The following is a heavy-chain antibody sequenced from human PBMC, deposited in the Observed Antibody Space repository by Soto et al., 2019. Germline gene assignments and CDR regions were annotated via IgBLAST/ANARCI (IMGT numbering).Heavy chain of an antibody. Sequence: QVQLQESGPGLVKPSGTLSLTCAVSGYSIATNHWWSWVRQSPGKGLEWIGDIHHTGSINYNPALKSRVTISPDKSKNEFSLIVTSVTAADTAVYYCARNPSSHWYVFDFWGQGTLVTVSS. CDR3: ARNPSSHWYVFDF. CDR2: IHHTGSI. V-gene: IGHV4-4*02. CDR1: GYSIATNHW. J-gene: IGHJ4*02. D-gene: IGHD6-13*01.